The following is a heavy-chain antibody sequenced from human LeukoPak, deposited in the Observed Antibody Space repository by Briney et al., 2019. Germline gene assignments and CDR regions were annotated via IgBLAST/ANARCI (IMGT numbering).Heavy chain of an antibody. CDR2: IIPIFGTA. CDR1: GGTFSSYA. D-gene: IGHD2-2*01. J-gene: IGHJ5*02. Sequence: ASVKVSCTASGGTFSSYAISWARQAPGQGLEWMGGIIPIFGTANYAQKLQGRVTITADKSTSTAYMELSSLRSEDTAVYYCARDRGDIVVVPAAIWFDPWGQGTLVTVSS. V-gene: IGHV1-69*06. CDR3: ARDRGDIVVVPAAIWFDP.